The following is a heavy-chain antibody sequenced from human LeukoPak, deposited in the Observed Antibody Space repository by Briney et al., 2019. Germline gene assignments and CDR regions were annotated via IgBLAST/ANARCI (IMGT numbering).Heavy chain of an antibody. CDR2: IYYSGST. D-gene: IGHD2-2*01. Sequence: SPSETLSLTCTVSGGSISSGDYYWSWIRQPPGKGLEWIGYIYYSGSTYYNPSLKSRVTISVDTSKNQFSLKLSSVTAADTAVYYCAREGTPPAEPYYYYYGMDVWGKGTTVTVSS. CDR1: GGSISSGDYY. J-gene: IGHJ6*04. CDR3: AREGTPPAEPYYYYYGMDV. V-gene: IGHV4-30-4*01.